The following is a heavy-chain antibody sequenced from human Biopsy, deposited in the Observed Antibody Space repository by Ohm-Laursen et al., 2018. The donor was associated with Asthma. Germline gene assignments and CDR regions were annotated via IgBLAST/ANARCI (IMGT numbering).Heavy chain of an antibody. J-gene: IGHJ4*02. CDR3: GRERSYMVDY. D-gene: IGHD3-10*01. CDR1: GFTFGSYG. V-gene: IGHV3-33*01. Sequence: SLRLSCAASGFTFGSYGLHWVRQAPGKGLEWVADIWFDGSNKHYADSVKGRFTISRDNSKNTLYLQMNSLRAEDTALCYCGRERSYMVDYWGQGTLVIVSS. CDR2: IWFDGSNK.